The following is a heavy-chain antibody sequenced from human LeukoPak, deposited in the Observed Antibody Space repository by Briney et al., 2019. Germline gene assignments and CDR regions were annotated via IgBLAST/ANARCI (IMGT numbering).Heavy chain of an antibody. V-gene: IGHV1-18*01. Sequence: ASVKVSCKASGYIFTSYGISWVRQAPGQGLEWMGWISAYNGNTDYAQKLQGRVTMTTDTSTSTAYMELRSLRSDDTAVYYCARDGGRGSSWYNYYYYYMDVWGKGTTVTVSS. D-gene: IGHD6-13*01. CDR1: GYIFTSYG. J-gene: IGHJ6*03. CDR3: ARDGGRGSSWYNYYYYYMDV. CDR2: ISAYNGNT.